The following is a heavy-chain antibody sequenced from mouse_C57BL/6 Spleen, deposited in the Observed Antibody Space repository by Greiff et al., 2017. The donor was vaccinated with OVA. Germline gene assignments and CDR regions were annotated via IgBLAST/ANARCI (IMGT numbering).Heavy chain of an antibody. CDR1: GFTFSDYG. D-gene: IGHD2-4*01. CDR3: ARPYDYYFDY. V-gene: IGHV5-17*01. Sequence: EVQRVESGGGLVKPGGSLKLSCAASGFTFSDYGMHWVRQAPEKGLEWVSYISSGSSTIYYADPVKGRFTISRDNAKNTLFLQMTSLRSEDTAMYYCARPYDYYFDYWGQGTTLTVSS. J-gene: IGHJ2*01. CDR2: ISSGSSTI.